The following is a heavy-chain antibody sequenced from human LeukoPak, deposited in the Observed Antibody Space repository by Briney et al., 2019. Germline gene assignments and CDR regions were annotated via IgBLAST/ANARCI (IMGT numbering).Heavy chain of an antibody. CDR2: IKQSGSGK. D-gene: IGHD7-27*01. Sequence: GGSLRLSCAASGFTFSSYSMSWVRQAPWKGLEWVADIKQSGSGKFYVDSVKGRFTISRDNAKNSLYLQMNSLRAEDTAVYYCTPTVLSGGIDAFDIWGQGTMVSVSS. V-gene: IGHV3-7*01. CDR1: GFTFSSYS. CDR3: TPTVLSGGIDAFDI. J-gene: IGHJ3*02.